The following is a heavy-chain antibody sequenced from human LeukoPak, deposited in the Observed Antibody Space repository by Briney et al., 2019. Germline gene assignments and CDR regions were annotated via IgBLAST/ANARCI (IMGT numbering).Heavy chain of an antibody. CDR3: ARDRRPWYYYDSSGYFDY. V-gene: IGHV4-59*01. CDR1: GGSISSYY. CDR2: IYHSGST. Sequence: SETLSLTCTVSGGSISSYYWSWIRQPPGKGLEWIGSIYHSGSTYYNPSLKSRVTISIDTSKNQFSLKLSSVTAADTAVYYCARDRRPWYYYDSSGYFDYWGQGTLVTVSS. D-gene: IGHD3-22*01. J-gene: IGHJ4*02.